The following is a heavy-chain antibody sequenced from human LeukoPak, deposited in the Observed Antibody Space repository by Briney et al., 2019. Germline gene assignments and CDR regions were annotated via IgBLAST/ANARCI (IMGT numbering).Heavy chain of an antibody. CDR2: MNPNSGNT. D-gene: IGHD3-22*01. J-gene: IGHJ5*02. CDR3: ARGFYSSGGFDP. Sequence: ASVKVSCKASGYTFTSYDINWVRQATGQGLEWMGWMNPNSGNTGYAQKFQGRVTMTRNTSISTAYMELSSLRSEDTAVYYCARGFYSSGGFDPWGQGTLATVSS. V-gene: IGHV1-8*01. CDR1: GYTFTSYD.